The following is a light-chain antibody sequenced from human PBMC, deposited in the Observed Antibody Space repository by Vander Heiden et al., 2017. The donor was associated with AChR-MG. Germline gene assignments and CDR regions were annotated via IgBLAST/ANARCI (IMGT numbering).Light chain of an antibody. CDR3: QQYVSTPLT. V-gene: IGKV1-NL1*01. Sequence: DIQMTQSPSSLSASVGDRVTITCRASQGITNSLAWYQQKPGKAPKLLVFAISRFSGSISGTDFTLTISSLQPADFATYYCQQYVSTPLTFGGGTKVEIK. CDR2: A. CDR1: QGITNS. J-gene: IGKJ4*01.